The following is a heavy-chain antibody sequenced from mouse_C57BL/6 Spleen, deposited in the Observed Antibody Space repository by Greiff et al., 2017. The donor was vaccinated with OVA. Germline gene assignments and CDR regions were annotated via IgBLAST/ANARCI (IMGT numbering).Heavy chain of an antibody. V-gene: IGHV1-54*01. Sequence: VKLQESGAELVRPGTSVKVSCKASGYAFTNYLIEWVKQRPGQGLEWIGVINPGSGGTNYNEKFKGKATLTADKSSSTAYMQLSSLTSEDSAVYFCARCDYDGGYAMDDWGQGTSVTVSS. J-gene: IGHJ4*01. CDR2: INPGSGGT. D-gene: IGHD2-4*01. CDR1: GYAFTNYL. CDR3: ARCDYDGGYAMDD.